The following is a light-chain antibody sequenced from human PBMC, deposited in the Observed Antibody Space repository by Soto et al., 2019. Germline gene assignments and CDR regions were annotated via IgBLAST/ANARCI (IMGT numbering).Light chain of an antibody. CDR1: SSNIGKNY. CDR3: GTWDTSLSAVV. V-gene: IGLV1-51*01. CDR2: DNN. Sequence: QSVLTRPPSVSAAPGQKVTISCSGSSSNIGKNYVSWYQRLPGTAPKLLIYDNNERSSGIPDRFSGSKSGTSATLGIAGLQTGDEADYYCGTWDTSLSAVVFGGGTKLTVL. J-gene: IGLJ2*01.